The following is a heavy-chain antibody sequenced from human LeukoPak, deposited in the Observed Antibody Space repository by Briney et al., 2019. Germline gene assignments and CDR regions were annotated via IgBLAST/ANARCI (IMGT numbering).Heavy chain of an antibody. CDR2: ISIYNGNT. CDR1: GYTFTNYG. D-gene: IGHD3-3*01. CDR3: ARITYDFWSGYYMPDDP. V-gene: IGHV1-18*01. Sequence: GASVKVSCKASGYTFTNYGICWVRQAPGQGLEWMGWISIYNGNTDYAQKLRGRVTMTTDTSTSTAYMELRSRRSDDTAVYYCARITYDFWSGYYMPDDPWGQGTLVTVSS. J-gene: IGHJ5*02.